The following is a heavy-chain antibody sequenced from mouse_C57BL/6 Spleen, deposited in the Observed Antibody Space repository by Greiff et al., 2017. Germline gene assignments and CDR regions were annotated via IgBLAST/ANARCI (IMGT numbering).Heavy chain of an antibody. D-gene: IGHD2-5*01. V-gene: IGHV5-16*01. CDR2: INYDGSST. CDR1: GFTFSDYY. J-gene: IGHJ2*01. CDR3: ARTYYSNYYVSYDY. Sequence: EVKLVESEGGLVQPGSSMKLSCTASGFTFSDYYMAWVRQVPEKGLEWVANINYDGSSTYYLDSLKSRFIISRDNAKNILYLQMSSLKSEDTATYYCARTYYSNYYVSYDYWGQGTTLTVSS.